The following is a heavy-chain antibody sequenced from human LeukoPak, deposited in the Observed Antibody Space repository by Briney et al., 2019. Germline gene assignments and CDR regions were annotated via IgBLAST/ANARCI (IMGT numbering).Heavy chain of an antibody. CDR2: INPNSGGT. V-gene: IGHV1-2*02. D-gene: IGHD3-10*01. CDR1: GYTFTGYY. CDR3: TRGHHYFVSGSYYNF. J-gene: IGHJ4*02. Sequence: ASVTLSCNASGYTFTGYYIFWVRQAPGQGLGWMGWINPNSGGTNYAQKFQGRVTITKDTSISTAYMDLSRLRSDDTAVFYCTRGHHYFVSGSYYNFWGQGTLVSVSS.